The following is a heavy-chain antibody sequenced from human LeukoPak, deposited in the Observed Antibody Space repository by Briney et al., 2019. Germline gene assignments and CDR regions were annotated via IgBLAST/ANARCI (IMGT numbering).Heavy chain of an antibody. CDR1: GFTFSNAW. CDR3: TRDPDYDSSGSTHESHKVYFDY. Sequence: PGGSLRLSCAASGFTFSNAWMSWVRQAPGKGLEWVGFIRSKAYGGTTEYVASVKGRISISRDDSKSIAYLQMNSLKTEDTAVYYCTRDPDYDSSGSTHESHKVYFDYWGQGTLVTVSS. D-gene: IGHD3-22*01. V-gene: IGHV3-49*04. CDR2: IRSKAYGGTT. J-gene: IGHJ4*02.